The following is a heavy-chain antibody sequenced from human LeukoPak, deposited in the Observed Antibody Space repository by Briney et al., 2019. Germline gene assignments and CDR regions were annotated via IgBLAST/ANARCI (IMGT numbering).Heavy chain of an antibody. V-gene: IGHV4-59*01. Sequence: SETLSLTCTVSGGSISDYYWSWIRQPPGKGLEWIGYIYYSGSTNYNPSLKSRVTISVDTSKNQFSLKLSSVTAADTAVYYCARGLFADYYGSGSLNHDAFDIWGQGTMVTVSS. D-gene: IGHD3-10*01. CDR1: GGSISDYY. CDR2: IYYSGST. J-gene: IGHJ3*02. CDR3: ARGLFADYYGSGSLNHDAFDI.